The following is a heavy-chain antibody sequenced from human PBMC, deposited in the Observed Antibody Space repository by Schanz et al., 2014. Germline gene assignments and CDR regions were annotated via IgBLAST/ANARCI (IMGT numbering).Heavy chain of an antibody. J-gene: IGHJ4*02. CDR2: ISFDGGKT. D-gene: IGHD6-6*01. Sequence: QVVLMESGAGVVRPGRSVRLSCVASGFTFRSYGMHWVRQAPGKGLEWVAHISFDGGKTYYADSVKGRFTISRDNTKNTLFLQMNNLRPEDTAMYFCARVGRDYISSSVLDSLHYWGQGSLVTVS. V-gene: IGHV3-30*04. CDR1: GFTFRSYG. CDR3: ARVGRDYISSSVLDSLHY.